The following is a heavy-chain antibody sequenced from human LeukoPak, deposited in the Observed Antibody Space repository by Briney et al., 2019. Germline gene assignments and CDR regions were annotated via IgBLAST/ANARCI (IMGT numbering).Heavy chain of an antibody. CDR3: AKDHPRQGVTAHTPFDY. J-gene: IGHJ4*02. V-gene: IGHV3-23*01. D-gene: IGHD2-15*01. CDR2: ISGSGGST. Sequence: GGSLRLSCAASGFTFSSYAMSWVRQAPGKGLEWVSAISGSGGSTYYPDSVEGRFTISRDNSKNTLFLQMNSLRAEDTAIYYCAKDHPRQGVTAHTPFDYWGQGTLVTVSS. CDR1: GFTFSSYA.